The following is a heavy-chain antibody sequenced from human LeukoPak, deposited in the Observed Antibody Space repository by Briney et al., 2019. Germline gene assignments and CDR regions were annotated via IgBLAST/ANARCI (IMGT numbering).Heavy chain of an antibody. D-gene: IGHD4-17*01. J-gene: IGHJ4*02. CDR2: INPNSGGT. CDR3: ARDLGTDYGDPFDY. V-gene: IGHV1-2*02. CDR1: GYTFTGYY. Sequence: ASVKVSCKASGYTFTGYYMHWVRQAPGQGLEWMGWINPNSGGTNYAQKFQGRVTMTRDTSISTAYMELSRLRSDDTAVYYCARDLGTDYGDPFDYRGQGTLVTVSS.